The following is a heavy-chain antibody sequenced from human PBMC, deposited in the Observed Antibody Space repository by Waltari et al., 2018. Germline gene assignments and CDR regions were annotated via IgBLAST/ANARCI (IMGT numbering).Heavy chain of an antibody. CDR2: IGNDGNRK. CDR3: AKDDWLCSAGSTCYASKFEY. Sequence: QVQLVESGGGVVQTGGSLRLSCAASGFSFGTYGMHWVRQAPGKGREWVAFIGNDGNRKKYADFVKGRFTMSRDNSKNTVYLQMDGLRAEDTAMYYCAKDDWLCSAGSTCYASKFEYWGQGALVTVSS. CDR1: GFSFGTYG. V-gene: IGHV3-30*02. D-gene: IGHD2-15*01. J-gene: IGHJ4*02.